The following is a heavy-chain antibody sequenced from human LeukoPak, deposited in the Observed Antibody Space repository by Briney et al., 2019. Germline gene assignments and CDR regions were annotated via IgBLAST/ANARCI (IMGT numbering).Heavy chain of an antibody. D-gene: IGHD1-26*01. J-gene: IGHJ4*02. CDR3: ATLLSVGATGDY. Sequence: ASVKVSCKVSGYTLTELSMHWVRQAPGKGLEWMGGFDPEDGETIYAQKFQGRATMTEDTSTDTAYMELSSLRSEDTAVYYCATLLSVGATGDYWGQGTLVTVSS. CDR2: FDPEDGET. CDR1: GYTLTELS. V-gene: IGHV1-24*01.